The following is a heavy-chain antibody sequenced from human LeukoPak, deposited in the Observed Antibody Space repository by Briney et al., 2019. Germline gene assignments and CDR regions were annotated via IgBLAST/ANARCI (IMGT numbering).Heavy chain of an antibody. CDR2: ITSGSSYI. CDR1: VFSFSTYN. J-gene: IGHJ6*03. D-gene: IGHD4-17*01. Sequence: GGSLRLSCAASVFSFSTYNMNWVRQAPGQRLEGVSSITSGSSYIYYADSVKGRFTISRDNSKNTLYLQMNSLRAEDTAVYYCAKPTTVTTTWYYYYMDVWGKGTTVTVSS. CDR3: AKPTTVTTTWYYYYMDV. V-gene: IGHV3-21*04.